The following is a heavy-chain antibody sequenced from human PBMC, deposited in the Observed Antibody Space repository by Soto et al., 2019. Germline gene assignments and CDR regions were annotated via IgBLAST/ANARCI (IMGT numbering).Heavy chain of an antibody. CDR3: ARDRTDSGYYTNWLDP. CDR2: MIPNSGNT. D-gene: IGHD3-22*01. Sequence: ASVKVSCKASGYTFTSYDINWVRQATGQGLEWVGWMIPNSGNTGYAQKFQGRVTITADKSTLTSYVELHSLRSDDTAVYYCARDRTDSGYYTNWLDPWGQGTQVTVSS. J-gene: IGHJ5*02. CDR1: GYTFTSYD. V-gene: IGHV1-8*01.